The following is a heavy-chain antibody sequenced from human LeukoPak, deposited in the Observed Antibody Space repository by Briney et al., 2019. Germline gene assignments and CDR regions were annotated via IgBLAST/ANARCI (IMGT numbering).Heavy chain of an antibody. D-gene: IGHD2-2*01. CDR2: FSRSGGST. V-gene: IGHV3-64*01. CDR1: GFTFSSYA. CDR3: ARRYCSSSSQPRCGAFDI. Sequence: GGSLRLSCGASGFTFSSYAMHWVRKAPGKGLEYVSSFSRSGGSTYYANSVKGRFTISRDNSKNTLYRQMGSLRPEDMAVYYCARRYCSSSSQPRCGAFDIWGQGTMVTVSS. J-gene: IGHJ3*02.